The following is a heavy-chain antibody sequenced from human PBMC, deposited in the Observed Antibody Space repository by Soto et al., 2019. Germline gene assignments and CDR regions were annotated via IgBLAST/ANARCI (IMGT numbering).Heavy chain of an antibody. D-gene: IGHD2-15*01. CDR3: ARGIATGQLDP. J-gene: IGHJ5*02. V-gene: IGHV1-3*01. CDR1: GYTFTRYT. CDR2: INPDNGNT. Sequence: ASVKGSCKASGYTFTRYTMNWVRQAPGQRLEWMGWINPDNGNTKSSQKFQDRVIITRDTSASTAYMDLSSLRSEDTAVYYCARGIATGQLDPWGQGTLVTAPQ.